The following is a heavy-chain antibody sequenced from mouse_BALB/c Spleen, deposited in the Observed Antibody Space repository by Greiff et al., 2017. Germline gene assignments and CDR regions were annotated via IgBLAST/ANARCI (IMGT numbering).Heavy chain of an antibody. CDR1: GFTFSSYT. D-gene: IGHD4-1*01. V-gene: IGHV5-12-2*01. J-gene: IGHJ3*01. Sequence: EVQRVESGGGLVQPGGSLKLSCAASGFTFSSYTMSWVRQTPEKRLEWVAYISNGGGSTYYPDTVKGRFTISRDNAKNTLYLQMSSLKSEDTAMYYCARHEGSSNWDGFAYWGQGTLVTVSA. CDR2: ISNGGGST. CDR3: ARHEGSSNWDGFAY.